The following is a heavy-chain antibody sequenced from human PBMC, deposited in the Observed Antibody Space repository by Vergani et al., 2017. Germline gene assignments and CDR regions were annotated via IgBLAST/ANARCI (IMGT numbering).Heavy chain of an antibody. V-gene: IGHV4-30-2*01. D-gene: IGHD3-10*01. CDR1: GGSISSGGYS. Sequence: QLQLQESGSGLEKPSQTLSLTCAVSGGSISSGGYSWSWIRQPPGKGLGWIGYIYYSGSTYYNPSRKSRVTISVDRSKNQFSLKLSSVTAADTAVYYCAGASAGNGSGCYYVGHYYYMDVWGKGTTVTVSS. CDR3: AGASAGNGSGCYYVGHYYYMDV. J-gene: IGHJ6*03. CDR2: IYYSGST.